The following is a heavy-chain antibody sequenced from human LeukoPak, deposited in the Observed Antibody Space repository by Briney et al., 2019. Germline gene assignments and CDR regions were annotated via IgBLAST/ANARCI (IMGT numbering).Heavy chain of an antibody. CDR2: IYYGGST. J-gene: IGHJ6*02. CDR3: AGGQLALYYYNGMDV. V-gene: IGHV4-39*01. D-gene: IGHD1-1*01. CDR1: GASISSSNYY. Sequence: SETLSLTCTVSGASISSSNYYWGWIRQPPGKGLEWIGSIYYGGSTYYKSSLRSRVTISVDTSKNQFSLKVSSVTAADRAVYYCAGGQLALYYYNGMDVWGQGTTVTVSS.